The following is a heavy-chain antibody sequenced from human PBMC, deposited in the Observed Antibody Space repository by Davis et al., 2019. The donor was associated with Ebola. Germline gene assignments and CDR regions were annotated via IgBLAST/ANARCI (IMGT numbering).Heavy chain of an antibody. CDR3: ARRGGGEYVWVDP. Sequence: GESLKISCKASGYSFTSYWISWVRQMPGKGLEWMGRIDPSDSYTNYSPSFQGHVTISADNSISTAYLQWSSLKASDTAMYYCARRGGGEYVWVDPWGQGTLVTVSS. J-gene: IGHJ5*02. CDR1: GYSFTSYW. D-gene: IGHD3-16*01. V-gene: IGHV5-10-1*01. CDR2: IDPSDSYT.